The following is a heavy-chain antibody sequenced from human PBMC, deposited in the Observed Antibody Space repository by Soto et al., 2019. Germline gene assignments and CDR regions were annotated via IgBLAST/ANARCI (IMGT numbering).Heavy chain of an antibody. D-gene: IGHD5-12*01. CDR3: ARGNHRWLQLWYFDL. Sequence: QVQLVQSGAEVQKPGSSVKVSCNASGGTFSSYAISWVRQAPGQGLEWMGGIIPIFGTVNYAQKFQGRVTITADESTSTAYMELSSLRSEDTAVYYCARGNHRWLQLWYFDLWGRGTLVTVSS. CDR2: IIPIFGTV. V-gene: IGHV1-69*12. J-gene: IGHJ2*01. CDR1: GGTFSSYA.